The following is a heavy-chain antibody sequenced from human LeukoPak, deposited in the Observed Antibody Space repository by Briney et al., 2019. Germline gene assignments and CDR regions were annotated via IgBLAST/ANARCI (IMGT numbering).Heavy chain of an antibody. CDR2: INHSGST. J-gene: IGHJ4*02. V-gene: IGHV4-39*07. CDR1: GGSISSGGYY. CDR3: ARSYGPFDY. Sequence: PSETLSLTCTVSGGSISSGGYYWSWIRQPPGKGLEWIGEINHSGSTNYNPSLKSRVTISVDTSKNQFSLKLSSVTAADTAVYYCARSYGPFDYWGQGTLVTVSS. D-gene: IGHD3-10*01.